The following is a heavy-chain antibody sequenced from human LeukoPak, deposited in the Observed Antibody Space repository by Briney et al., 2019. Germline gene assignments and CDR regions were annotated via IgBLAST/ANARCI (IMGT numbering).Heavy chain of an antibody. CDR3: AKDRYYFDSSEESFDY. Sequence: PGGSLRLSCAAVAFTFNNYAMSWVRQAPGKGLEWFAGISGSGGSTYYIDSVKGRFTISRDNSKNTLYLQMNSLRDEDTALYYCAKDRYYFDSSEESFDYWGQGTPVTVA. V-gene: IGHV3-23*01. CDR1: AFTFNNYA. J-gene: IGHJ4*02. CDR2: ISGSGGST. D-gene: IGHD3-22*01.